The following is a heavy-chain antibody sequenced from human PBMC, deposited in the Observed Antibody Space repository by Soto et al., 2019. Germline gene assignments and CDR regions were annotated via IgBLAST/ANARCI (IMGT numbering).Heavy chain of an antibody. D-gene: IGHD3-3*01. CDR1: GYTFTSYG. V-gene: IGHV1-18*01. CDR2: IGAYNGNT. Sequence: QVQLVQSGAEVKKPGASVKVSCKASGYTFTSYGISWVRQAPGQGLEWMGWIGAYNGNTNYAQKLQGRVTMTTDTSTSTAYMELRSLRSDDTAVYYCARDDPISRDFGVVIGFDYWGQGTLVTVSS. J-gene: IGHJ4*02. CDR3: ARDDPISRDFGVVIGFDY.